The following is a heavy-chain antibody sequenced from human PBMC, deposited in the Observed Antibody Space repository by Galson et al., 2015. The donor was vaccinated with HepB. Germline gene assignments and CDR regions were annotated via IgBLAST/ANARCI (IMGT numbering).Heavy chain of an antibody. Sequence: SVKVSCKASGYTFTSYYMHWVRQAPGQGLEWMGIINPSGGSTSYAQKFQGRVTMTRDTSTSTVYMELSSLRSEDTAVYYCAREEGVVPAARSGYYGMDVWGQGTTVTVSS. J-gene: IGHJ6*02. CDR3: AREEGVVPAARSGYYGMDV. V-gene: IGHV1-46*03. D-gene: IGHD2-2*01. CDR1: GYTFTSYY. CDR2: INPSGGST.